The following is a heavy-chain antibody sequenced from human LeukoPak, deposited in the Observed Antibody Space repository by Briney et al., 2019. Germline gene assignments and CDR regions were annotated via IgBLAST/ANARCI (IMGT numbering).Heavy chain of an antibody. Sequence: GLEWVSVIYSGGSTYYADSVKGRFIISRDNSKNTLYLQMNSLRAEDTAVYYCARDAEFYSYWGQGTLVTVSS. V-gene: IGHV3-66*01. D-gene: IGHD2-15*01. CDR2: IYSGGST. J-gene: IGHJ4*02. CDR3: ARDAEFYSY.